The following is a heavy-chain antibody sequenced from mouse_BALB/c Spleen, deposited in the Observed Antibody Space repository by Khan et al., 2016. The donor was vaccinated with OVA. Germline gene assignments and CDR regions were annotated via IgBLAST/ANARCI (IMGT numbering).Heavy chain of an antibody. J-gene: IGHJ3*01. CDR3: ARGVYYGYACFAY. D-gene: IGHD2-2*01. Sequence: QIQLVQSGPELVKPGASVKISCEASGYSFTSYYIHWVKQRPGQGLEWIGWIFPGSGNSQYNEKFKGKATLTADTSSSTAYIKLSSLTSEDSAVSFCARGVYYGYACFAYWGQGTLVTVSA. CDR1: GYSFTSYY. CDR2: IFPGSGNS. V-gene: IGHV1-66*01.